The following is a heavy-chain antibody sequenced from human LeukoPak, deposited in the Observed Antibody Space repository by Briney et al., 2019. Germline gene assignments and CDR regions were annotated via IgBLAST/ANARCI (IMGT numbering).Heavy chain of an antibody. CDR1: GGSFSGYY. V-gene: IGHV4-34*01. CDR2: INHSGST. D-gene: IGHD2-21*01. J-gene: IGHJ4*02. Sequence: SETLSLTCAVYGGSFSGYYWSWIRQPPGKGLEWIGEINHSGSTNYNPSLKSRDTISVDTSKNQFSLKLSSVTAADTAVYYCARGAHIDYWGQGTLVTVSS. CDR3: ARGAHIDY.